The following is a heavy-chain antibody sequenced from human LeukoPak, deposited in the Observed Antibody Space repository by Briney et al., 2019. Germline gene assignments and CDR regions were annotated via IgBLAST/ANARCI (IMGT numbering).Heavy chain of an antibody. CDR2: ISSSSSTI. J-gene: IGHJ4*02. Sequence: GGSLRLSCAASGFTFSSYSMNWVRRAPGKGLEWVSFISSSSSTIYYADSVKGRFTISRDNAKNSLYLQMNSLRAEDTAVYYCARDRGGSYSAIDYWGQGTLVTVSS. D-gene: IGHD1-26*01. CDR1: GFTFSSYS. CDR3: ARDRGGSYSAIDY. V-gene: IGHV3-48*04.